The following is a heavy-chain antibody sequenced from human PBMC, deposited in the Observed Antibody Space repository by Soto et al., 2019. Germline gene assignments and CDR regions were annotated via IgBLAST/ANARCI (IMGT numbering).Heavy chain of an antibody. V-gene: IGHV4-39*01. Sequence: QLQLQESGPGLVKPSETLSLTCTVSGGSISSSSYYWGWIRQPPGKGLEWIGSIYYSGSTYYNPSPKSRVPISVDTSTNQFSPMLSSVTAAATAVYYCASLASGYSSYYYYYYMDVWGKGTTVTVSS. CDR3: ASLASGYSSYYYYYYMDV. D-gene: IGHD5-12*01. J-gene: IGHJ6*03. CDR2: IYYSGST. CDR1: GGSISSSSYY.